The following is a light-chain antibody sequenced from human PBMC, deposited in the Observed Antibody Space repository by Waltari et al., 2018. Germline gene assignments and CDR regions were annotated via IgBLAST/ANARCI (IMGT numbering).Light chain of an antibody. Sequence: EIVLNQSPGTLSLCPGERATLSCWTSQSVGRTLAWYQQKPGQPPRLLIYGASIRATGIPDRFSGSGSGTDFSLTISRLEPEDFAVYYCQHYVRLPVTFGQGTKVEIK. CDR1: QSVGRT. J-gene: IGKJ1*01. CDR2: GAS. V-gene: IGKV3-20*01. CDR3: QHYVRLPVT.